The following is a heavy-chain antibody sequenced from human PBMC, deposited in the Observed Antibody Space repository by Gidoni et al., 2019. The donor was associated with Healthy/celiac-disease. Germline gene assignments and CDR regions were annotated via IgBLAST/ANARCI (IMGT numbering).Heavy chain of an antibody. CDR1: GYPLTELS. V-gene: IGHV1-24*01. CDR3: ATAPLRYFDWRDHATNWFDP. Sequence: QVQLVQSGAEVKKPGASVKVSCKVSGYPLTELSMHWVRQAPGKGLEWMGGFDPEDGETIYAQKFQGRVTMTEDTSTDTAYMELSSLRSEDTAVYYCATAPLRYFDWRDHATNWFDPWGQGTLVTVSS. J-gene: IGHJ5*02. CDR2: FDPEDGET. D-gene: IGHD3-9*01.